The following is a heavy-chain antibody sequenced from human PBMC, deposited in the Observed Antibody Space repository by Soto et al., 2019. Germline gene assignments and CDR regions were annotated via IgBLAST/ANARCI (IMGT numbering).Heavy chain of an antibody. D-gene: IGHD2-15*01. CDR3: VSGAVAAGAFDY. V-gene: IGHV3-33*01. J-gene: IGHJ4*02. CDR1: GSAFRTHG. CDR2: IWGDRSRQ. Sequence: GGSLRLSCVASGSAFRTHGMHWVRQAPGKGLEWVAVIWGDRSRQYYADSVKGRFTISKDDSRDMVFLQMNSVRAEDTAVYYCVSGAVAAGAFDYWGQGTLVTVSS.